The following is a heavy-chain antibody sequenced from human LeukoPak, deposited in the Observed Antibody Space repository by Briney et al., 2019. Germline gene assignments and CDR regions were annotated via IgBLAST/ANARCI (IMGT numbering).Heavy chain of an antibody. CDR2: INHSGST. CDR1: GGSFSGYY. Sequence: SEILSLTCAVYGGSFSGYYWSWIRQPPGKGLEWIGEINHSGSTNYNPSLKSRVTISVDTSKNQFSLKLSSVTAADTAVNYCAIQDYWGQGTLVTVSS. CDR3: AIQDY. V-gene: IGHV4-34*01. J-gene: IGHJ4*02.